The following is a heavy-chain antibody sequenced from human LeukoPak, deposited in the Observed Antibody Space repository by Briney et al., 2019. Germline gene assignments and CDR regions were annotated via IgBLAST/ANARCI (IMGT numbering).Heavy chain of an antibody. V-gene: IGHV4-59*01. Sequence: SETLSLTCTVSGDSIRSYYWSWIRQPPGKGLEWIGCIYYSGSANYTPSLKSRVTISLDTSQNQFSLNLTSVTAEDTAVYYCAKLIAAGEDYFDYWGQGTLVTVSS. CDR3: AKLIAAGEDYFDY. D-gene: IGHD6-13*01. CDR2: IYYSGSA. J-gene: IGHJ4*02. CDR1: GDSIRSYY.